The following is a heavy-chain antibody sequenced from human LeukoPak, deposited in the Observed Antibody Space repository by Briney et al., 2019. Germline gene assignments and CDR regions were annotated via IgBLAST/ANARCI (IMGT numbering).Heavy chain of an antibody. CDR1: GFTFDDYT. D-gene: IGHD1-1*01. V-gene: IGHV3-9*03. J-gene: IGHJ2*01. Sequence: GGSLRLSCAVSGFTFDDYTMHWVRQAPGKGLEWVSGISWNGGSIGYADSVKGRFTISRDNAKNSLYLQMNSLRVEDMALYYCAKSATRGNFDLWGRGTLVTVSS. CDR3: AKSATRGNFDL. CDR2: ISWNGGSI.